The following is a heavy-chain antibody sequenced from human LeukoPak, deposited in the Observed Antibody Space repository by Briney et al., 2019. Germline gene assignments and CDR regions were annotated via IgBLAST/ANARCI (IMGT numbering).Heavy chain of an antibody. V-gene: IGHV4-59*01. CDR3: ARDWVDSSSYYSYYYYGMDV. Sequence: PSETLSLTCTVSGGSISSYYWSWIRQPPGKGLEWIGYIYYSGSTNYNPSLKSRVTISVDTSKNQFSLKLSSVTAADTAVYYCARDWVDSSSYYSYYYYGMDVWGQGTTVTVSS. D-gene: IGHD3-22*01. CDR2: IYYSGST. J-gene: IGHJ6*02. CDR1: GGSISSYY.